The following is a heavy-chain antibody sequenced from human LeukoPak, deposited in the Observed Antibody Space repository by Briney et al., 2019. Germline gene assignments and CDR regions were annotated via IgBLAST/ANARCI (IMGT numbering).Heavy chain of an antibody. V-gene: IGHV3-23*01. Sequence: GGSLRLSCVASVVSPLAPMTCAVREAPGKGLECVSDICGSVGSTYYADSAKGRFTISRANPKKTLYLQMNCMSSEETAVYYCAKDRPLRLPREIDYWGQGTLVTVSS. CDR1: VSPLAPMT. J-gene: IGHJ4*02. CDR3: AKDRPLRLPREIDY. CDR2: ICGSVGST. D-gene: IGHD3-3*01.